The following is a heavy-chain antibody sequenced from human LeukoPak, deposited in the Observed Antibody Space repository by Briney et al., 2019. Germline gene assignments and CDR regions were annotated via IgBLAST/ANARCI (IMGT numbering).Heavy chain of an antibody. D-gene: IGHD3-9*01. V-gene: IGHV3-23*01. CDR2: ISGSGGST. J-gene: IGHJ6*03. Sequence: QTGGSLRLSCAASGFTFSSYGMSWVRQAPGKGLEWVSAISGSGGSTYYADSVKGRFTISRDNSKNTLYLQMNSLRAEDTAVYYCAKATINYYYYCMDVWGKGTTVTISS. CDR3: AKATINYYYYCMDV. CDR1: GFTFSSYG.